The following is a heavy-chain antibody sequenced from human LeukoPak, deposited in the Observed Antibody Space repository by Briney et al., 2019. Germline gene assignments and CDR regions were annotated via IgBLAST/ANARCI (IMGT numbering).Heavy chain of an antibody. CDR2: ISGSGGST. V-gene: IGHV3-23*01. CDR3: AKSHYYDSSGYVY. Sequence: SLRLSCAAXGFTFXSYAMSWVRQAPGKGLEWVSAISGSGGSTYYADSVKGRFTISRDNSKNTLYLQMNSLRAEDTAVYYCAKSHYYDSSGYVYWGQGTLVTVSS. CDR1: GFTFXSYA. D-gene: IGHD3-22*01. J-gene: IGHJ4*02.